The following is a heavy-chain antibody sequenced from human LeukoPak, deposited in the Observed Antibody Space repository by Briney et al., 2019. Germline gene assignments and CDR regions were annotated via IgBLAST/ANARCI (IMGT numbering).Heavy chain of an antibody. CDR3: AKPSDV. J-gene: IGHJ6*04. V-gene: IGHV3-30*18. CDR2: ISYDGSNK. Sequence: GGSLRLSCAASGFTFSSYGMSWVRQAPGKGLEWVAVISYDGSNKYYADSVKGRFTISRDNSKNTLYLQMNSLRAEDTAVYYCAKPSDVWGKGTTVTVSS. CDR1: GFTFSSYG.